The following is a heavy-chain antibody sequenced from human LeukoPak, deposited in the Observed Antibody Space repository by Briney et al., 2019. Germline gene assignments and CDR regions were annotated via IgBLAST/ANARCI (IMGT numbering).Heavy chain of an antibody. J-gene: IGHJ4*02. Sequence: GGSLTLSCTASGFTYGDYAMSWLREAPGKGLEWVGFIRSKAYGGTTEYAASVKGRFTISREDSKSIAYLQKHGLKAEDTAVYYWTRDLFDYYDSSWGWGQGALVTVSS. CDR2: IRSKAYGGTT. CDR1: GFTYGDYA. CDR3: TRDLFDYYDSSWG. V-gene: IGHV3-49*03. D-gene: IGHD3-22*01.